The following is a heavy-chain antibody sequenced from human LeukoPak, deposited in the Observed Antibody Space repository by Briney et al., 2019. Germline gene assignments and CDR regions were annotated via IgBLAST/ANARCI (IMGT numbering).Heavy chain of an antibody. CDR2: IYYSGST. J-gene: IGHJ4*02. D-gene: IGHD4-17*01. Sequence: TSETLSLTCTVSGGSISSYYWSWIRQPPGKGLEWIGYIYYSGSTNYNPSLKSRVTIPVDTSKNQFSLKLSSVTAADTAVYYCAATVTRGYFDYWGQGTLVTVSS. V-gene: IGHV4-59*08. CDR1: GGSISSYY. CDR3: AATVTRGYFDY.